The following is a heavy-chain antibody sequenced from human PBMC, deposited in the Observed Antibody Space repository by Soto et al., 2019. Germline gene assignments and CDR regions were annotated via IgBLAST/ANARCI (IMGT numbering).Heavy chain of an antibody. CDR2: IYHSGST. CDR1: GYSISSGYY. Sequence: QVQLQESGPGLVKPSETLSLTCAVSGYSISSGYYWGWIRQPPGKGLEWIGSIYHSGSTYYIPSLKSRVTISVDTSKNQFSLKLSSVTAADTAVYYCARDQGSSGWQIFDYWGQGTLVTVSS. D-gene: IGHD6-19*01. V-gene: IGHV4-38-2*02. CDR3: ARDQGSSGWQIFDY. J-gene: IGHJ4*02.